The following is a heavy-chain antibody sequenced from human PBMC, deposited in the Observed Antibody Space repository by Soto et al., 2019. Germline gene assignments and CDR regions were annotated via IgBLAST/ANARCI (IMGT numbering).Heavy chain of an antibody. CDR1: GFTFNTYS. V-gene: IGHV3-21*01. Sequence: GGSLRLSCAASGFTFNTYSMNWVRQAPGKGLEWVSFISSRNSFIYYADSVRGRYTISRDNAKNSVFLQMNSLRVEDTAVYYCARDPAGSTRPYYYGMDVWGQGTTVTVSS. CDR2: ISSRNSFI. CDR3: ARDPAGSTRPYYYGMDV. D-gene: IGHD2-2*01. J-gene: IGHJ6*02.